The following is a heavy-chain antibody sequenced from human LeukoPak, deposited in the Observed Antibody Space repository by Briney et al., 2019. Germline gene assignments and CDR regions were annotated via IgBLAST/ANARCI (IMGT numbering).Heavy chain of an antibody. CDR3: ARDAFVVVPAAVIRPFDY. CDR2: IKQDGSEK. CDR1: GFTFSSYW. V-gene: IGHV3-7*01. D-gene: IGHD2-2*01. J-gene: IGHJ4*02. Sequence: GGSLRLSCAASGFTFSSYWMSWVRQAPGKGLEWVANIKQDGSEKYYVDSVKGRFTISRDNAKNSLYLQMNSLRAEDTAVYYCARDAFVVVPAAVIRPFDYWGQGTLVTVSS.